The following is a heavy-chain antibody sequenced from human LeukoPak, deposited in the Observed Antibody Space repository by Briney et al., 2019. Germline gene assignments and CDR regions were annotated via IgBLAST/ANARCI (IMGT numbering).Heavy chain of an antibody. Sequence: PGGSLRLSCEASGFSFSSYNMDWVRQTPGKGLEWISSITTSSSYTFYADSVKGRFTISRDNAKNSLYLQMNSLRAEDTAVYYCAISTDSSGSTGFDYWGQGTLVTVSS. D-gene: IGHD6-19*01. CDR3: AISTDSSGSTGFDY. J-gene: IGHJ4*02. CDR2: ITTSSSYT. V-gene: IGHV3-21*01. CDR1: GFSFSSYN.